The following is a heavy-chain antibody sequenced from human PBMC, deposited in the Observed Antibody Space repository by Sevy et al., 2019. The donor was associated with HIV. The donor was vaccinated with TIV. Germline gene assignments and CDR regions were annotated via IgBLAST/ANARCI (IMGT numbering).Heavy chain of an antibody. J-gene: IGHJ4*02. D-gene: IGHD2-21*01. Sequence: GGYLRLSCAASGFSFSSYGMHWVRQAPGKGLEWMSYIQYDGSNKEYADSVKGRFTISRDNSKNTLYLQMNSLRVEDTAVFYCVKEGGGEGGDHWGQGTLVTVSS. CDR2: IQYDGSNK. V-gene: IGHV3-30*02. CDR1: GFSFSSYG. CDR3: VKEGGGEGGDH.